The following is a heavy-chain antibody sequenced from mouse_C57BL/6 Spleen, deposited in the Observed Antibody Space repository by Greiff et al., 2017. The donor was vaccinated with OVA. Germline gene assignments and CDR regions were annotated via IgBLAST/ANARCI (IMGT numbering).Heavy chain of an antibody. CDR2: ISYSGST. V-gene: IGHV3-1*01. Sequence: EVQLQESGPGMVKPSQSLSLTCTVTGYSITSGYDWHWIRHFPGNKLEWMGYISYSGSTNYNPSLKSRISITHDTSKNHFFLKLNSVTTEDTATYYCARDTNYYGSSYGYFDVWGTGTTVTVSS. CDR3: ARDTNYYGSSYGYFDV. J-gene: IGHJ1*03. D-gene: IGHD1-1*01. CDR1: GYSITSGYD.